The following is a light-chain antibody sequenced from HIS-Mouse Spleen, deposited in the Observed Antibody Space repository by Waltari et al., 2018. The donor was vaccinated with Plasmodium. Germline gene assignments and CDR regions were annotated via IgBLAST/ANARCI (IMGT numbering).Light chain of an antibody. J-gene: IGKJ4*01. V-gene: IGKV3-11*01. CDR3: QQRSNWPRVLT. CDR2: DAS. Sequence: EIVLTQSPATLSLSPGERATLSCRASQSVSSYVAWYQQKPGQAPRLLIYDASNRATGIPARFIGSGSGTNFTLTISSLEPEDFAVYYCQQRSNWPRVLTFGGGTKVEIK. CDR1: QSVSSY.